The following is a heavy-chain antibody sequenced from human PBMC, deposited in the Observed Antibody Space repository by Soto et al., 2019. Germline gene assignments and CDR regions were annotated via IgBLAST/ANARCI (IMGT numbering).Heavy chain of an antibody. Sequence: PGGSLRLSCAASGLTFSNAWMNWVRQAPGKGLEWVGRIKSKTDGGTTDYAAPVKGRFTISRDDSKNTLYLQMNSLKTDDTAVYYCTTVKDYDFWSGYANYYGMDVWGQGTTVTVSS. J-gene: IGHJ6*02. CDR2: IKSKTDGGTT. CDR3: TTVKDYDFWSGYANYYGMDV. D-gene: IGHD3-3*01. V-gene: IGHV3-15*07. CDR1: GLTFSNAW.